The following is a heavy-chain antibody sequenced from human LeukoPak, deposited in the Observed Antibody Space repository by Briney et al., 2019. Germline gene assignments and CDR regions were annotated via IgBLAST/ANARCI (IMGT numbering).Heavy chain of an antibody. CDR1: GFTFSSYS. V-gene: IGHV4-59*12. J-gene: IGHJ6*03. CDR3: ARGHSNYGDYYMDV. CDR2: IYYSGST. D-gene: IGHD4-11*01. Sequence: GSLRLSCAASGFTFSSYSMNWIRQPPGRGLEGIGYIYYSGSTYYNPSLKSRVTISVDRSKNQFSLKLSSVTAADTAVYYCARGHSNYGDYYMDVWGKGTTVTVSS.